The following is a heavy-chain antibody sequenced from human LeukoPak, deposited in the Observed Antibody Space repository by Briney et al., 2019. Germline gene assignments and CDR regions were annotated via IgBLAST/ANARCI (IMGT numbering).Heavy chain of an antibody. CDR3: ANSPYGDYTYYFDY. CDR2: ISGSGGST. Sequence: GGSLRLSCAASGFTFSSYAMSWVRQAPGKGLEWVSAISGSGGSTYYADSVKGRFTISRGNSKNTLYLQMNSLRAEDTAVYYCANSPYGDYTYYFDYWGQGTLVTVSS. J-gene: IGHJ4*02. CDR1: GFTFSSYA. V-gene: IGHV3-23*01. D-gene: IGHD4-17*01.